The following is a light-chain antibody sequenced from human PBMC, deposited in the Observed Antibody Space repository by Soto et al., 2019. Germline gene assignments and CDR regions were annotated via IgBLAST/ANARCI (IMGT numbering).Light chain of an antibody. V-gene: IGKV3-15*01. CDR2: GAS. Sequence: EIVLTQSPGTLSLSPGERATLSCRASQSVNSNLAWYQQKPGQAPRLLISGASTRASGVPSRFSGSGSGTEFTLTISGLQSEDFAVYYCQQYNNWPRTFGQGTNLEI. J-gene: IGKJ2*01. CDR3: QQYNNWPRT. CDR1: QSVNSN.